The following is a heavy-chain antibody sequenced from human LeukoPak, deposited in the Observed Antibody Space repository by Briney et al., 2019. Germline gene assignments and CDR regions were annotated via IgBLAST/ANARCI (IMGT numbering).Heavy chain of an antibody. V-gene: IGHV1-8*03. Sequence: GASVKVSCKASGYTFTSYDINWVRQATGQGLEWMGWMNPNSGNTGYAQKFQGRVTITRNTSISTAYMELSSLRSEDTAVYYCARVSYYYNTLDYWGQGTLVTVSS. D-gene: IGHD3-10*01. CDR3: ARVSYYYNTLDY. J-gene: IGHJ4*02. CDR2: MNPNSGNT. CDR1: GYTFTSYD.